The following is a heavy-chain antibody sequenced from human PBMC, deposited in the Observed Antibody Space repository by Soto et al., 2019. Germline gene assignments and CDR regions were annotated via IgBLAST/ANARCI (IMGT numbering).Heavy chain of an antibody. CDR3: AKHAGVIHPRYFDY. Sequence: EVQLLESGGGLVQPGGSLRLSCAASGFTFSSYAMSWVRQAPEKGLEWVSDISGSGGSTYYADSVKSRFTISRDNSKNLLYLQMDSLRAEDTAVYYCAKHAGVIHPRYFDYWGEGTLVTVSS. CDR2: ISGSGGST. D-gene: IGHD3-16*02. CDR1: GFTFSSYA. V-gene: IGHV3-23*01. J-gene: IGHJ4*02.